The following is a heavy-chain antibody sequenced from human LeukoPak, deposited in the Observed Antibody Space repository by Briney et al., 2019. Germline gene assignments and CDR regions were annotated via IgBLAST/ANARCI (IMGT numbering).Heavy chain of an antibody. Sequence: PSETLSLTCTVSGGSITSSSHHWGWLRQPPGKGLEWLGSIYYSGTTYYKPSLRSRVTISVDTSKNQFYLRLTSVTAADSAMYYCARVSDSRAVGPFDYWGQGTLVTVSS. V-gene: IGHV4-39*07. D-gene: IGHD3-10*01. J-gene: IGHJ4*02. CDR1: GGSITSSSHH. CDR2: IYYSGTT. CDR3: ARVSDSRAVGPFDY.